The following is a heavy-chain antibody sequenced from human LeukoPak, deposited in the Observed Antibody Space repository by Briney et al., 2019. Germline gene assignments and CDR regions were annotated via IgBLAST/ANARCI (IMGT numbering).Heavy chain of an antibody. V-gene: IGHV3-73*01. Sequence: GGSLRLSCAASGFTFSGSAMHWVRQASGKGLEGVGRIRSKANSYATAYAASVKGRFTISRDDSKNTAYLQMNSLKTEDTAVYYCTRHGYFVDTAMVRATDYWGQGTLVTVSS. J-gene: IGHJ4*02. CDR2: IRSKANSYAT. CDR1: GFTFSGSA. D-gene: IGHD5-18*01. CDR3: TRHGYFVDTAMVRATDY.